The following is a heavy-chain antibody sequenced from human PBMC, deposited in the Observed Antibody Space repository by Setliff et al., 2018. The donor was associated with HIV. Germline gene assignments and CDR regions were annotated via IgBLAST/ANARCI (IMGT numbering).Heavy chain of an antibody. J-gene: IGHJ6*03. CDR1: GFTFSGYE. V-gene: IGHV3-48*03. CDR2: ISSSGNTV. Sequence: GGSLRLSCTASGFTFSGYEMNWVRQAPGKGLEWVSYISSSGNTVYYADSVKGRFAISRDNAKNSLYLQMNSLRGEDTAFYYCARDGGYDYDILTGYYRNYYMDVWGKGTTVTVSS. D-gene: IGHD3-9*01. CDR3: ARDGGYDYDILTGYYRNYYMDV.